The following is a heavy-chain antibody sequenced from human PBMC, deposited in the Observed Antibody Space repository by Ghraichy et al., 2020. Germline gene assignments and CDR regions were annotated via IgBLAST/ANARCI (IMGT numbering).Heavy chain of an antibody. Sequence: GGSLRLSCAASGFTFSSYSMNWVRQAPGKGLEWVSSISSSSSYIYYADSVKGRFTISRDNAKNSLYLQMNSLRAEDTAVYYCARGLAGDTAITILGVVIPPTLGMDVWGQGTTVTV. D-gene: IGHD3-3*01. V-gene: IGHV3-21*01. J-gene: IGHJ6*02. CDR2: ISSSSSYI. CDR3: ARGLAGDTAITILGVVIPPTLGMDV. CDR1: GFTFSSYS.